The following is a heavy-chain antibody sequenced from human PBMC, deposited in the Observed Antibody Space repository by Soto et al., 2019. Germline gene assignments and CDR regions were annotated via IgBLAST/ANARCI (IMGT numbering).Heavy chain of an antibody. Sequence: SVKVSCKASGDTFSIYTISWVRQAPGQGLEWMGRVIPIFDITSYTQRFQGRVTINADKSTTTVYMELSSLRSEDTAVYYCAGDRENSNCPNFDFWGKGPLAPVS. V-gene: IGHV1-69*02. CDR1: GDTFSIYT. CDR2: VIPIFDIT. D-gene: IGHD6-13*01. CDR3: AGDRENSNCPNFDF. J-gene: IGHJ4*02.